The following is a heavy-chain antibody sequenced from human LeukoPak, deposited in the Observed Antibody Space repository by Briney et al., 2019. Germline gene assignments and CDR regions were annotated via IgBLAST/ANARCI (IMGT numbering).Heavy chain of an antibody. V-gene: IGHV4-61*02. Sequence: PSETLPLTCTVSGGSISSSSYYWSWIRQPAGKGLEWIGRIYTSGSTNCNPSLKSRVTISVDTSKNQFSLKLGSVTAADTAVYYCAREDIVGATDYWGQGTLVTVSS. CDR2: IYTSGST. J-gene: IGHJ4*02. CDR3: AREDIVGATDY. CDR1: GGSISSSSYY. D-gene: IGHD1-26*01.